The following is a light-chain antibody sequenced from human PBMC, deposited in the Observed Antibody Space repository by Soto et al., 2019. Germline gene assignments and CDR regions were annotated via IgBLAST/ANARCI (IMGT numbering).Light chain of an antibody. V-gene: IGKV1-27*01. Sequence: DIQMTQSPSSLSASVGDRVTITCRASQGISNYLAWYHQKPGKVPKLLIYAASTLQSGVPSRFSGSGSGTDFTLTISSLQPEDVATYYCQKYNSAPRVTFGGGTKVEIK. J-gene: IGKJ4*01. CDR3: QKYNSAPRVT. CDR1: QGISNY. CDR2: AAS.